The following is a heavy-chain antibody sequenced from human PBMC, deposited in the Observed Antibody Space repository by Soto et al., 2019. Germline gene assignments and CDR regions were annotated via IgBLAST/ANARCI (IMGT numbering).Heavy chain of an antibody. CDR2: ISAYNGNT. CDR1: GYTFTIYG. CDR3: ARNGDITWFDP. D-gene: IGHD3-10*01. V-gene: IGHV1-18*01. J-gene: IGHJ5*02. Sequence: GASVKVSCTDSGYTFTIYGISWVRQAPGQGLEWMGWISAYNGNTNYAQKLQGRVTMTTDTSTSTAYMELRSLRSDDTAVYYCARNGDITWFDPWGQGTLVTVSS.